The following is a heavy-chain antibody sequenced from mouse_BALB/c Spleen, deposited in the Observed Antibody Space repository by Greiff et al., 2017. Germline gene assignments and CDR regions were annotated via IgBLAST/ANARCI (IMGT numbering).Heavy chain of an antibody. CDR3: ARNLAMDY. CDR1: GFTFSSFG. J-gene: IGHJ4*01. V-gene: IGHV5-17*02. CDR2: ISSGSSTI. Sequence: EVKVVESGGGLVQPGGSRKLSCAASGFTFSSFGMHWVRQAPEKGLEWVAYISSGSSTIYYADTVKGRFTISRDNPKNTLFLQMTSLRSEDTAMYYCARNLAMDYWGQGTSVTVSS.